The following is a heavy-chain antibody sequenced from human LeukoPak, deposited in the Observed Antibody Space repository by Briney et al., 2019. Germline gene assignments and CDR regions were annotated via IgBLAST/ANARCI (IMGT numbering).Heavy chain of an antibody. CDR2: ISNDGKYI. CDR3: GKDVLAGGLDV. J-gene: IGHJ6*02. CDR1: GFTFSSYS. Sequence: GGSLRLSCAASGFTFSSYSMSWVRQAPGKGLEWVSSISNDGKYIYYADSVKGRFTISRDNAKSSLYLQMNSLRAEDTALYYCGKDVLAGGLDVWGQGTTVTVSS. V-gene: IGHV3-21*04.